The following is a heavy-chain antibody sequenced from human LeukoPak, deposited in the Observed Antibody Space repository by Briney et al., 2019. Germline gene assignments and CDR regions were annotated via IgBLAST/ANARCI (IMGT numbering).Heavy chain of an antibody. CDR2: IYTSGST. V-gene: IGHV4-61*02. CDR1: GGSISSGSYY. D-gene: IGHD5-24*01. J-gene: IGHJ6*03. CDR3: ARERKRWLADYYYMDV. Sequence: SQTLSLTCTVSGGSISSGSYYWSWIRQPAGTGLEWIGRIYTSGSTNYNPSLKSRVTISVDTSKNQFSLKLSSVTAADTAVYYCARERKRWLADYYYMDVWGKGTTVTISS.